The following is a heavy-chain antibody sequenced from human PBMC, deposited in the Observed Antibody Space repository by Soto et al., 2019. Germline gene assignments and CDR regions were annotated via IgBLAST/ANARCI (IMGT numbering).Heavy chain of an antibody. Sequence: QVQLVQSGAEVKKPWASVKVSCKAFGYSFTSYYIHWVRQASGQGLEWLGIINPSGGTTSYTQRFQGRVTMTRDTSTSTVYMELSSLRSEDTAVYYCARDRGYASPDYWGPGTLVTVSS. V-gene: IGHV1-46*03. CDR2: INPSGGTT. CDR3: ARDRGYASPDY. D-gene: IGHD2-2*01. CDR1: GYSFTSYY. J-gene: IGHJ4*02.